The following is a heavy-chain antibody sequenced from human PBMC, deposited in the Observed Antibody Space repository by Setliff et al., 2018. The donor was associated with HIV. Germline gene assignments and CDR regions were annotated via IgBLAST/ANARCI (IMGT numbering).Heavy chain of an antibody. Sequence: SETLSLTCTVSNGSISSGTFYWNWIRQPAGKGLEWIGRNNTSGSTNYNPSLKSRVTISVDTSKNQFFLKLSSVTAADTAVYYCAKGAGFYGDYTFDHWGQGRQVTVSS. V-gene: IGHV4-61*02. J-gene: IGHJ4*02. D-gene: IGHD4-17*01. CDR1: NGSISSGTFY. CDR3: AKGAGFYGDYTFDH. CDR2: NNTSGST.